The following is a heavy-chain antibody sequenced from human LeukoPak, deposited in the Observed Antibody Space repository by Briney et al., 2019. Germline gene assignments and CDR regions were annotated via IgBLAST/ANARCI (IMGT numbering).Heavy chain of an antibody. D-gene: IGHD3-16*02. CDR2: ISAYNGNT. CDR3: ARVSFDYVWGSYRPGYFDL. CDR1: GYTFTSYG. V-gene: IGHV1-18*01. J-gene: IGHJ2*01. Sequence: ASVKVSCKASGYTFTSYGISWVRQAPGQGLEWMGCISAYNGNTNYAQKLQGRVTMTTDTSTSTAYMELRSLRSDDTAVYYCARVSFDYVWGSYRPGYFDLWGRGTLVTVSS.